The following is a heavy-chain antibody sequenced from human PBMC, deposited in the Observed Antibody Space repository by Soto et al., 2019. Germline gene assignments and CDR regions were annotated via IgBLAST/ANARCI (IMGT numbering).Heavy chain of an antibody. J-gene: IGHJ6*02. D-gene: IGHD3-10*01. CDR3: VRDCMVRGGRLYYGMDV. CDR2: IWYDGSNK. Sequence: VGSLRLSCAASGFTFSSYGMHWVRQAPGKGLAWVAVIWYDGSNKYYADSVKVRFTISRDNSKNTLYLQMNSLRAEETAVDYCVRDCMVRGGRLYYGMDVCCQRTTVTVSS. V-gene: IGHV3-33*01. CDR1: GFTFSSYG.